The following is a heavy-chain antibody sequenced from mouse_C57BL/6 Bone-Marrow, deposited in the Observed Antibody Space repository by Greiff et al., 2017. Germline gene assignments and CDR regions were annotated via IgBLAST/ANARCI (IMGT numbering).Heavy chain of an antibody. V-gene: IGHV2-6*01. CDR3: AGRLWYFDV. Sequence: QVQLKESGPGLVAPSQSLSITCTVSGFPLTSYGVDWVRQSPGEGLEWLGVIWGVGNTNYNSAHKSRLSTSKDNSKSQVFLKMNSLQTDDTAMYYCAGRLWYFDVWGTGTTVTVSS. D-gene: IGHD3-2*02. J-gene: IGHJ1*03. CDR1: GFPLTSYG. CDR2: IWGVGNT.